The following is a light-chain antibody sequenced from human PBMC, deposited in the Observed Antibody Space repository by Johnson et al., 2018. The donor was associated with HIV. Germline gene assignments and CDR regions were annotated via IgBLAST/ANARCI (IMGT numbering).Light chain of an antibody. CDR1: SSNFGNNY. Sequence: QYVLTQPPSVSAAPGQKVTISCSGSSSNFGNNYVSWYQQLPGTAPKLLIYDNNKRPSGTPDRFSGAKSGPSATMDITGRQTGDEADYYCGPWDSGLSADVFGPGTKVTVL. V-gene: IGLV1-51*01. J-gene: IGLJ1*01. CDR3: GPWDSGLSADV. CDR2: DNN.